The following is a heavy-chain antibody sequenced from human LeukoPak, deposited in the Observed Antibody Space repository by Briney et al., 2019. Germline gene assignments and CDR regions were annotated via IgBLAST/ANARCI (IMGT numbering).Heavy chain of an antibody. CDR2: FDPEDGET. V-gene: IGHV1-24*01. CDR3: ATGSWYDY. D-gene: IGHD6-13*01. Sequence: ASVKVSCKASGYTFTSYDINWVRQATGQGLEWMGGFDPEDGETIYAQKFQGRVTMAEDTSTDTAYMELSSLRSEDTAVYYCATGSWYDYWGQGTLVTVSS. J-gene: IGHJ4*02. CDR1: GYTFTSYD.